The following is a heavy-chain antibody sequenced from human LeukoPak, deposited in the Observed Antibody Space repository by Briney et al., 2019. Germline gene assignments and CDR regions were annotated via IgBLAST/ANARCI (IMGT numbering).Heavy chain of an antibody. CDR3: ARVGPIAAPRPAYFDY. Sequence: GGSLRLSCAASGFTFSTHSMIWVRQAPGKGLEWVSSISSSGSYIYYADSVKGRFNIFRDHAKTSLYLQMNSLRAGDTAVYYCARVGPIAAPRPAYFDYWGQGTLVTVSS. J-gene: IGHJ4*02. D-gene: IGHD6-13*01. V-gene: IGHV3-21*01. CDR2: ISSSGSYI. CDR1: GFTFSTHS.